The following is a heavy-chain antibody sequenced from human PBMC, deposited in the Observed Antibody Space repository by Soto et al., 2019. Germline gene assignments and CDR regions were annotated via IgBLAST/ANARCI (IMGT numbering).Heavy chain of an antibody. J-gene: IGHJ4*02. CDR1: GGSISSSRYY. V-gene: IGHV4-39*07. D-gene: IGHD5-12*01. CDR3: AREGNLGRWLQPLDF. Sequence: TSETLSLTCTLSGGSISSSRYYWGWIRQPPGKGLEWIGSIYYSGSTYYNPSLKSRVTISVDTSKNQFSLRLISVTAADTAKYFCAREGNLGRWLQPLDFWGQGTLVTVSS. CDR2: IYYSGST.